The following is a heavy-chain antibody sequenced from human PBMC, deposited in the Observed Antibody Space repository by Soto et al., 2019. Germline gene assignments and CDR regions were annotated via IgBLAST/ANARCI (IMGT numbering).Heavy chain of an antibody. V-gene: IGHV5-51*01. Sequence: PGETLKISCQCSGYTFSNFWIAWVRQLPGKGLEYMGIIYPGDSETRYSPSFHGKVTISADRSIGTAYLQWSSVRASDTAMYYCARQPRSAFDIWGQGTMVTVSS. CDR1: GYTFSNFW. D-gene: IGHD1-26*01. CDR2: IYPGDSET. J-gene: IGHJ3*02. CDR3: ARQPRSAFDI.